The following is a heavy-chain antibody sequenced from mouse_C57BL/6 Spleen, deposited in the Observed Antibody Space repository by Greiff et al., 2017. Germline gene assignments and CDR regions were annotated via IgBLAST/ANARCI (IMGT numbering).Heavy chain of an antibody. V-gene: IGHV1-26*01. D-gene: IGHD1-1*01. Sequence: VQLQQSGPELVKPGASVTISCKASGYTFTDYYMNWVKQSHGKSLDWIGDINPNNGGTSYNQKFKGKATLTVDKSSSTAYMELRSLTSEDSAVYYCARWGSSYWYFDVWGTGTTVTVSS. CDR3: ARWGSSYWYFDV. J-gene: IGHJ1*03. CDR2: INPNNGGT. CDR1: GYTFTDYY.